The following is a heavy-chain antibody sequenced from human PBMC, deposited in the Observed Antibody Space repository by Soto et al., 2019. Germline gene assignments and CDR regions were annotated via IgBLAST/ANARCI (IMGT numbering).Heavy chain of an antibody. J-gene: IGHJ6*03. Sequence: PGGSLRLSCAASGFTRSGYAMGWVRQAPGKGLEYVSGISSNGVGTYYANSVQGRFTISRDNSKNTVYLQMGSLRPEDMAVYYCARRARPDFYYMAVWGKGTTVTVSS. V-gene: IGHV3-64*01. CDR1: GFTRSGYA. CDR2: ISSNGVGT. CDR3: ARRARPDFYYMAV. D-gene: IGHD6-6*01.